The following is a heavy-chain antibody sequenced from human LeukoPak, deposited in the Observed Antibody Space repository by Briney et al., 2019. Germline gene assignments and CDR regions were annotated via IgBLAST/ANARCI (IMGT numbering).Heavy chain of an antibody. CDR2: ISGDGGTR. J-gene: IGHJ4*02. CDR3: AKDYY. Sequence: GRSLRLSCAASGFTFSDYAMSWVRQVPGKGLEWVSLISGDGGTRYYADSVKGRFTISRDNSKNSLYLQMNSLRTEDTALYYCAKDYYWGQGTLVTVSS. CDR1: GFTFSDYA. V-gene: IGHV3-43*02.